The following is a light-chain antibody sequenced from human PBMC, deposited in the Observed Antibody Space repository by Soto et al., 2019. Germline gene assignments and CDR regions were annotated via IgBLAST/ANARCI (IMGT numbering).Light chain of an antibody. J-gene: IGLJ1*01. CDR1: SSNIGAGYD. V-gene: IGLV1-40*01. CDR2: GNS. CDR3: HSYDSSLSGYV. Sequence: QAVVTQPPSVSGAPGQRVTISCTGSSSNIGAGYDVHWYQQLPGTAPKLLIYGNSNRPSGVPDRFSGSKSGTSASLAITGLQAEDEADYYCHSYDSSLSGYVFGTGTKVTVL.